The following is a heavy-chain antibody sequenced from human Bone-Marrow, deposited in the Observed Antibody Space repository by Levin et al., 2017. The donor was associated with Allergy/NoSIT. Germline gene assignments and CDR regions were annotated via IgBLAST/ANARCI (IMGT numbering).Heavy chain of an antibody. CDR3: ARVNSVVVPATLGNHYYYYMDV. CDR1: GGSVSSGSYY. J-gene: IGHJ6*03. CDR2: IYNSGST. Sequence: GSLRLSCTVSGGSVSSGSYYWSWIRQPPGKGLEWIGYIYNSGSTKYNPSLKSRVTTSVDTSKNQFSLKLSSVTAADTAMYYCARVNSVVVPATLGNHYYYYMDVWGKGTTVTVSS. D-gene: IGHD2-2*01. V-gene: IGHV4-61*01.